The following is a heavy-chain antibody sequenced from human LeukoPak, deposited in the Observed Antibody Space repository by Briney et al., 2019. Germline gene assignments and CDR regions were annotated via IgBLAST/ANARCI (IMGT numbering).Heavy chain of an antibody. Sequence: PGGSLRLSCAASGFTFSSYGMHWVRQAPGKGLEWVAFIRYDGSNKYYADSVKGRFTISRDNSKNTLYLQMNSLRAEDTAVYYCAKDYSDNSGFGFDWGQGTLVTVSS. CDR2: IRYDGSNK. D-gene: IGHD3-22*01. CDR3: AKDYSDNSGFGFD. V-gene: IGHV3-30*02. J-gene: IGHJ4*02. CDR1: GFTFSSYG.